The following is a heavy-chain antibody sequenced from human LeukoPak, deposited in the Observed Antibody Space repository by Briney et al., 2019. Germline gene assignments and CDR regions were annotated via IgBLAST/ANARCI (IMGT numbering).Heavy chain of an antibody. CDR1: GFTFSTYA. CDR3: AKALRPSHYYYMDV. V-gene: IGHV3-23*01. J-gene: IGHJ6*03. Sequence: HPGGSLRLSCAASGFTFSTYAMSWVRHPPGKGMEWVSAISGSGGSTYYADSVKGRFTISRDNSKNTLYLQMNSLRAEDTAVYYCAKALRPSHYYYMDVWGKGTTVTVSS. CDR2: ISGSGGST. D-gene: IGHD3-16*01.